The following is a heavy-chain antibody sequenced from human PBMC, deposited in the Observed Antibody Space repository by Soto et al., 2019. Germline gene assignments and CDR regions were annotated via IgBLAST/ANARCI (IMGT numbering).Heavy chain of an antibody. V-gene: IGHV3-23*01. Sequence: GGSLRLSCAASGFTFSSYAMSWVRQAPGKGLEWVSLVEGSGADTYYVDSVKGRFAISRDNSKHTLYLQMNSLRAEDTAVYYCAKAGGSNWGTEYFQHWGQGTLVTVSS. CDR3: AKAGGSNWGTEYFQH. CDR2: VEGSGADT. D-gene: IGHD7-27*01. CDR1: GFTFSSYA. J-gene: IGHJ1*01.